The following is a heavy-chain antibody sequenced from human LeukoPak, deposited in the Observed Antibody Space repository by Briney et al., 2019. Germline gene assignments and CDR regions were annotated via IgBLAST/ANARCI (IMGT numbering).Heavy chain of an antibody. D-gene: IGHD3-22*01. CDR1: GGSISSYY. V-gene: IGHV4-59*01. CDR2: IYYSGST. CDR3: ARERPNYYDSSGIDY. J-gene: IGHJ4*02. Sequence: SETLSLTCTVSGGSISSYYWSWIRQPPGKGLEWIGYIYYSGSTSYNPSLKSRVTISVDTSKNQFSLKLSSVTAADTAVYYCARERPNYYDSSGIDYWGQGTLVTVSS.